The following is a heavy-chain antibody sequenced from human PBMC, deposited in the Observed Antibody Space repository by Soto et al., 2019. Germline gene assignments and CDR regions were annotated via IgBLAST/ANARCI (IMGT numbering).Heavy chain of an antibody. CDR1: GDSISSYY. D-gene: IGHD3-22*01. CDR3: AIGSFYYDRLGYYHY. J-gene: IGHJ4*02. Sequence: SETLSLTCTVSGDSISSYYWSWIRQPPGKGLEWIGHIYYSVSTNYNPSLKSRVTISVDTSKNQFSLKLSSVTAAETAVSFFAIGSFYYDRLGYYHYWAQGTLVTV. V-gene: IGHV4-59*08. CDR2: IYYSVST.